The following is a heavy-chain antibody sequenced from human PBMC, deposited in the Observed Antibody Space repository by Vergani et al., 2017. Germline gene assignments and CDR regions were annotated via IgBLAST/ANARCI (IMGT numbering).Heavy chain of an antibody. Sequence: HVQLVQSGAEVKKPGASVKVSCKASGYTFTGYYMHWVRQAPGQGLEWMGWINPNSGGTNYAQKFQGRVTMTRDTSISTAYMELSRLRSDDTAVYYCARALYCSGGSCSIAYYYYYGMDVWGQGTTVTVSS. CDR3: ARALYCSGGSCSIAYYYYYGMDV. J-gene: IGHJ6*02. CDR2: INPNSGGT. D-gene: IGHD2-15*01. CDR1: GYTFTGYY. V-gene: IGHV1-2*02.